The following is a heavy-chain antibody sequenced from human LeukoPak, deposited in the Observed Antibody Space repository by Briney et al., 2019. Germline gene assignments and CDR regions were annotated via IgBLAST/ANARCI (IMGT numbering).Heavy chain of an antibody. CDR2: TYYRSKWYY. J-gene: IGHJ4*02. CDR3: ARDPVGGSTIFDY. CDR1: GDSVSSNSAA. Sequence: SQTLSLTCAISGDSVSSNSAAWNWIRKSPSRGLEWLGRTYYRSKWYYDYAVAVKSRISINPDTSKNQFSLQLSSVTPEDTAVYYCARDPVGGSTIFDYWGQGTLVTVSS. D-gene: IGHD1-26*01. V-gene: IGHV6-1*01.